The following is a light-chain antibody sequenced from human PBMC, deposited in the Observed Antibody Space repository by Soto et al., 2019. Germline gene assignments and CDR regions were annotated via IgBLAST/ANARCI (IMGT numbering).Light chain of an antibody. CDR1: SRDVGDYNY. CDR3: SANAGSNNLV. Sequence: QSALTQPPSESGTPGQSVTIPCTGTSRDVGDYNYVSWYQQHPGKATKLVIYEVSRRPSGVPDRFSGSKSGNMASLTVSGLQADDEADYYCSANAGSNNLVFGGGTKVTVL. J-gene: IGLJ2*01. CDR2: EVS. V-gene: IGLV2-8*01.